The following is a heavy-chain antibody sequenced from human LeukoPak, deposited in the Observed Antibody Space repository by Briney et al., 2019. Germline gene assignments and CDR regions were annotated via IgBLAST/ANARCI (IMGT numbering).Heavy chain of an antibody. CDR2: IKSKTDGGTT. Sequence: GGSLRLSCAASGFTFSSYWMSWVRQAPGKGLEWVGRIKSKTDGGTTDYAAPVKGRFTISRDDSKNTLYLQMNSLKTEDTAVYYCTTDFWTPASGGTTGGGQGTLVTVSS. V-gene: IGHV3-15*01. CDR1: GFTFSSYW. D-gene: IGHD3/OR15-3a*01. CDR3: TTDFWTPASGGTTG. J-gene: IGHJ4*02.